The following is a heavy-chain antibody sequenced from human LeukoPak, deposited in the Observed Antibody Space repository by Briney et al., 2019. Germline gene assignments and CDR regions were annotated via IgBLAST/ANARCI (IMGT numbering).Heavy chain of an antibody. CDR1: GFTFSSYA. CDR3: ARVAEMTTITPYFDY. J-gene: IGHJ4*02. V-gene: IGHV1-69*05. CDR2: IIPIFGTA. D-gene: IGHD5-24*01. Sequence: SVKLSCKASGFTFSSYAISWVRQAPGQGLEWVGGIIPIFGTANYAQKFQGRVTITTDESTGPAYMERSSLRSEDTAVYCCARVAEMTTITPYFDYWGQGTLVSVSS.